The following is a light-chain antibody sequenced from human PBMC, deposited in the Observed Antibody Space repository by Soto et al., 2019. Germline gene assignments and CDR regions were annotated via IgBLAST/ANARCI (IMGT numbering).Light chain of an antibody. CDR2: DAS. V-gene: IGKV3-11*01. CDR1: QSVSSY. J-gene: IGKJ5*01. CDR3: QQRSNWPF. Sequence: IVLTQSPATLSLSPGERATLSCRASQSVSSYLAWYQQKPGQAPRLLIYDASNRATGIPARFSGSGSGTDFTLTISSLEPEDFAVYCCQQRSNWPFFGQGTRLEIK.